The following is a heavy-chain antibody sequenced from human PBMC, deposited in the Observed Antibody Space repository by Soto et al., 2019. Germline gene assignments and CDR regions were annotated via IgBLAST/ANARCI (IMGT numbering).Heavy chain of an antibody. CDR3: ARVFSSWSNPLDY. CDR2: IYSGGST. V-gene: IGHV3-66*01. D-gene: IGHD6-13*01. Sequence: EVQLVESGGGLVQPGGSLRLSCAASGFTVSSNYMSWVRQAPGKGLEWVSVIYSGGSTYYADSVKGRFTISRDNSKNTLYLQMNSLRAEDTAVYYSARVFSSWSNPLDYWGQGTLVTVSS. J-gene: IGHJ4*02. CDR1: GFTVSSNY.